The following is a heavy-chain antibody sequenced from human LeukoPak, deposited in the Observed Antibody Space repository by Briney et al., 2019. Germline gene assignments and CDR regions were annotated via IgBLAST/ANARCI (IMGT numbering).Heavy chain of an antibody. V-gene: IGHV4-34*01. J-gene: IGHJ4*02. Sequence: SETLSLTCAVYGGSFSGYYWSWIRQPPGNGLEWIGEINHSGSTNYNPSLKSRVTISVDTSKNQFSLKLSSVTAADTAVYYCARLSSGWYHYWGQGTLVTVSS. CDR2: INHSGST. CDR1: GGSFSGYY. D-gene: IGHD6-19*01. CDR3: ARLSSGWYHY.